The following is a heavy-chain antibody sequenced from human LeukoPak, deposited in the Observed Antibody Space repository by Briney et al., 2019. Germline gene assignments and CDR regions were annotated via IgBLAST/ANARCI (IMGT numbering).Heavy chain of an antibody. Sequence: SETLSLTCTVSGASISSGGFYWSWLSQYPGKGLEWIGCVYDSGSTFYNPSLQSRVSISRDTSKNQFSLRVISVTAADTAVYFCTRNTGIAAVGNPSYYFYYYMDVWGKGTTVTVSS. CDR3: TRNTGIAAVGNPSYYFYYYMDV. CDR1: GASISSGGFY. D-gene: IGHD6-13*01. V-gene: IGHV4-31*03. J-gene: IGHJ6*03. CDR2: VYDSGST.